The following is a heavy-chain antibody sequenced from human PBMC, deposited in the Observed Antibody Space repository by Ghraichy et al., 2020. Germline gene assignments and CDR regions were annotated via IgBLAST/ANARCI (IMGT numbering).Heavy chain of an antibody. CDR1: GFTFSSYS. J-gene: IGHJ6*02. CDR2: ISSSSSYI. D-gene: IGHD5-18*01. V-gene: IGHV3-21*01. Sequence: GGSLRLSCAASGFTFSSYSMNWVRQAPGKGLEWVSSISSSSSYIYYADSVKGRFTISRDNAKNSLYLQMNSLRAEDTAVYYCAREGVDTAMADYYYYYGMDVWGQGTTVTVSS. CDR3: AREGVDTAMADYYYYYGMDV.